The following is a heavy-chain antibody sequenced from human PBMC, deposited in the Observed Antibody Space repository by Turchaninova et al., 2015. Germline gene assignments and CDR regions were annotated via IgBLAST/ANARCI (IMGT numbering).Heavy chain of an antibody. Sequence: VQLVESGGGVVQPGGSLRLSCAASGFTFSNYDMHWVRQAPGKGLEWVAFIRSDGSNKFYAESVNGRFTMSRDISKHTLYLQMNSLRAEDTAVYYCARGHTSPWDHTFDVWGQGTMVTVSS. CDR1: GFTFSNYD. D-gene: IGHD2-2*01. CDR3: ARGHTSPWDHTFDV. J-gene: IGHJ3*01. V-gene: IGHV3-30*02. CDR2: IRSDGSNK.